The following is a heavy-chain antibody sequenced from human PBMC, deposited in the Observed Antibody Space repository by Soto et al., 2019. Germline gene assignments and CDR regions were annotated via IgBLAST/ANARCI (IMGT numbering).Heavy chain of an antibody. D-gene: IGHD3-9*01. CDR2: IIPIFGTA. CDR1: GGTFSSYA. Sequence: QVQLVQSGAEVKKPGSSVKVSCKASGGTFSSYAISWVRQAPGQGLEWMGGIIPIFGTANYAQKFQGRVTITADKSTSTADMELSSLRSEDTAVYYCARDLGARSFDWTAPYYYGMDVWGQGTTVTASS. V-gene: IGHV1-69*06. J-gene: IGHJ6*02. CDR3: ARDLGARSFDWTAPYYYGMDV.